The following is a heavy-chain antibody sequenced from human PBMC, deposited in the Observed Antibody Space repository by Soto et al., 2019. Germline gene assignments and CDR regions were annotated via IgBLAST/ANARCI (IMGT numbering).Heavy chain of an antibody. Sequence: PSETLSLTSTVSDGSVSSYYWGWIRQPPGKGLEWIGSIYYSGSTYYNPSLKSRATISVDTSKNQFSLKLSSVTAADTAVYYCARQYCSGGRCRENYYYYYMDVWGKGTTVTVSS. CDR1: DGSVSSYY. J-gene: IGHJ6*03. D-gene: IGHD2-15*01. V-gene: IGHV4-59*05. CDR3: ARQYCSGGRCRENYYYYYMDV. CDR2: IYYSGST.